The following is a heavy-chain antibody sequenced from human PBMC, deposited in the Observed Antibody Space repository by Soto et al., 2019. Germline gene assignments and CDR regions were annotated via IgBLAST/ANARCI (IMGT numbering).Heavy chain of an antibody. J-gene: IGHJ4*02. CDR2: IIPIFGTA. V-gene: IGHV1-69*06. Sequence: ASVKVSCKASGGTFSSYAISWVRQAPGQGLEWMGGIIPIFGTANYAQKFQGRVTITADKSTTTAYMELSSLRSDDTAVHYCARDGNVGVTQMRYFDHWGQGTLVTVSS. CDR1: GGTFSSYA. D-gene: IGHD2-21*02. CDR3: ARDGNVGVTQMRYFDH.